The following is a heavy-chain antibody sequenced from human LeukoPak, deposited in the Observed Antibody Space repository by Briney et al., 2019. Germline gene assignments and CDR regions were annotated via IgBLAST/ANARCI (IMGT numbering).Heavy chain of an antibody. CDR3: ARTIFGGNYYYYYYMDV. V-gene: IGHV3-11*04. D-gene: IGHD3-3*01. CDR1: GFTFSDYY. J-gene: IGHJ6*03. Sequence: GGSLRLSCAASGFTFSDYYMSWIRQAPGKGLEWVSYISSSGSTIYYADSVKGRFTISRDNAKNSLYLQMNNLRAEDTAVYYCARTIFGGNYYYYYYMDVWGKGTTVTVSS. CDR2: ISSSGSTI.